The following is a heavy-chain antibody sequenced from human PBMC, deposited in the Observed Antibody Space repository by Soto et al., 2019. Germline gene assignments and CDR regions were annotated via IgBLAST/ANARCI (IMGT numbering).Heavy chain of an antibody. V-gene: IGHV4-39*01. CDR3: ARGYCSGGSCYSPGYYYYGMDV. J-gene: IGHJ6*02. D-gene: IGHD2-15*01. CDR1: VGSIISSSYY. CDR2: IYYSGST. Sequence: PSETRSLTCTVSVGSIISSSYYWGWIRQPPGKGLEWIGSIYYSGSTYYNPSLKSRVTISVDTSKNQFSLKLSSVTAADTAVYYCARGYCSGGSCYSPGYYYYGMDVWGQGTTVTVSS.